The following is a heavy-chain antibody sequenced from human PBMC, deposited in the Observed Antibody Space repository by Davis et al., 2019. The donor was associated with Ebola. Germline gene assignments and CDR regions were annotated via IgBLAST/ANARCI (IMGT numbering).Heavy chain of an antibody. V-gene: IGHV6-1*01. Sequence: SQTLSLTCVISGDSVSTNIGWNWIRQSPSRGLEWLGRTYYNSRWNNDYAVSVKSRITINPDTAKNQVSLQMNSVTPEDTAVYYCAREVSSSYGMDVWGKGTTVTVSS. J-gene: IGHJ6*04. CDR2: TYYNSRWNN. CDR3: AREVSSSYGMDV. D-gene: IGHD6-6*01. CDR1: GDSVSTNIG.